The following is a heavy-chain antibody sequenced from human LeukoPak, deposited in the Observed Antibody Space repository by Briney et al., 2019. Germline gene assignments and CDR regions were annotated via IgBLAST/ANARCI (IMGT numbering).Heavy chain of an antibody. V-gene: IGHV3-30*04. CDR2: ISYDGSNK. CDR1: GFTFSSYA. D-gene: IGHD6-13*01. CDR3: VRQYSSSWYYFDY. J-gene: IGHJ4*02. Sequence: GRSLRLSCAASGFTFSSYAMHWVRQAPGKGLEWVAVISYDGSNKYYADSVKGRFTISRDNSKNTLYLQMNSLRAEDTAVYYCVRQYSSSWYYFDYWGQGTLVTVSS.